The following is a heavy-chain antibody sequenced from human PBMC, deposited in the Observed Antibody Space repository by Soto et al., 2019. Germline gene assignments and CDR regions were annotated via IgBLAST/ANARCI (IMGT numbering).Heavy chain of an antibody. V-gene: IGHV1-2*04. D-gene: IGHD5-18*01. CDR2: INPNSGGT. CDR3: ASSILYSYGRDDDAFDI. Sequence: ASVKVSCKASGYTFTGYYMHWVRQAPGQGLEWMGWINPNSGGTNYAQKFQGWVTMTRDTSISTAYMELSRLRSDDTAVYYCASSILYSYGRDDDAFDIWGQGTMVTVS. CDR1: GYTFTGYY. J-gene: IGHJ3*02.